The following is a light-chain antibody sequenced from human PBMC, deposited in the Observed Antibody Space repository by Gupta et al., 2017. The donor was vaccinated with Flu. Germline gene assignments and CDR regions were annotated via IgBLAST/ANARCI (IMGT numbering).Light chain of an antibody. CDR1: NIGSKT. J-gene: IGLJ3*02. V-gene: IGLV3-21*03. Sequence: SYVRTQPPSVSVAPGKTATITCAGNNIGSKTVHWYQQKPGQAPVLVVNDDSGRPSGIPERFSSSNSGNTATLTINRVEAGDEADYYCQLWDSRSDHWVFGGGTKLTVL. CDR2: DDS. CDR3: QLWDSRSDHWV.